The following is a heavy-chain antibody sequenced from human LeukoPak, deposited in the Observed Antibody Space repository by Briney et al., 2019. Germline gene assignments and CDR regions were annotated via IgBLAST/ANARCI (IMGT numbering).Heavy chain of an antibody. J-gene: IGHJ4*02. V-gene: IGHV3-7*01. D-gene: IGHD3-10*01. CDR1: GFTFSGYW. CDR3: TGELSGAYDN. Sequence: GGSLRLSCAASGFTFSGYWMIWLRQAPGKGLEWMANINQGGSDKYYVDSVKGRFTISRDNANNLLYLQMNSLRGEDTAEYYCTGELSGAYDNWGQGTLVTVSS. CDR2: INQGGSDK.